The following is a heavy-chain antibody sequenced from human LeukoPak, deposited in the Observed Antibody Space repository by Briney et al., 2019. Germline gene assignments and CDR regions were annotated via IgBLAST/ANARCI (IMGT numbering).Heavy chain of an antibody. Sequence: ASVKVSCKASGYTFTSYYMHWVRQAPGQGLEWMGWINPNSGGTNYAQKFQGRVTMTRDTSISTAYMELSRLRSDDTAVYYCARGSYYYDSSGPNYYYYMDVWGKGTTVTVSS. CDR2: INPNSGGT. D-gene: IGHD3-22*01. CDR3: ARGSYYYDSSGPNYYYYMDV. CDR1: GYTFTSYY. V-gene: IGHV1-2*02. J-gene: IGHJ6*03.